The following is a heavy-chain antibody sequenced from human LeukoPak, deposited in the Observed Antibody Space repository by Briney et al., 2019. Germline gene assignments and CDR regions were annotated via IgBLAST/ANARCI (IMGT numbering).Heavy chain of an antibody. J-gene: IGHJ6*03. V-gene: IGHV2-5*02. CDR3: AHTFSSGYYYIYYYMDV. Sequence: SGPTLVKPTQTLTLTCTFSGFSLSTSGVGVVWIRQPPGKALEWLALIYWDDDKRYSPSLKSRLTITKDTSKNQVVLTMTNMNPVDTATYYCAHTFSSGYYYIYYYMDVWGKGTTVTVSS. D-gene: IGHD3-22*01. CDR1: GFSLSTSGVG. CDR2: IYWDDDK.